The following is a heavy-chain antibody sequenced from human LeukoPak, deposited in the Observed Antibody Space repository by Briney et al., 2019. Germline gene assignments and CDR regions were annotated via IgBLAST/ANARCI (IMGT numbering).Heavy chain of an antibody. CDR1: GFTFSSYG. V-gene: IGHV3-33*01. D-gene: IGHD6-6*01. CDR3: ARDLLVSEVAFDI. CDR2: IWYDGSNK. J-gene: IGHJ3*02. Sequence: GGSLRLSCAASGFTFSSYGMHWVRQAPGKGLEWVAVIWYDGSNKYYADSVKGRFTISRDNSKNTLYLQMNSLRAEDTAVYYCARDLLVSEVAFDIWGQGTMVTVSS.